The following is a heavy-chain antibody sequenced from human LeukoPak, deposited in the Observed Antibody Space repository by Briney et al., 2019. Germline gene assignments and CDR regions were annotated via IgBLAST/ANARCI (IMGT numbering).Heavy chain of an antibody. CDR2: IYHSGST. CDR1: GYSISNGYY. J-gene: IGHJ4*02. CDR3: ARDLKHMDRTFAY. Sequence: PSETLSLTCTVSGYSISNGYYWGWIRQPPGKGLEWIGSIYHSGSTYYNPSLKSRVTISVDTSKNQFSLKLSSVTAADTAVYYCARDLKHMDRTFAYWGQGTLVTVSS. D-gene: IGHD3-10*01. V-gene: IGHV4-38-2*02.